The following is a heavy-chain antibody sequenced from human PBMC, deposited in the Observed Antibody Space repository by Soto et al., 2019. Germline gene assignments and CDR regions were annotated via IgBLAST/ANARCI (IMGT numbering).Heavy chain of an antibody. D-gene: IGHD2-15*01. CDR1: GFSFNSFN. V-gene: IGHV3-21*01. J-gene: IGHJ4*02. CDR3: ARYLGLLKSLLDY. Sequence: PGGSLRLSCLASGFSFNSFNMNWIRRAPGRGPEWFASISVSGDNTYYGDSVQGRFTISRDNSKRSVFLDLSSLRDEDTAVYYCARYLGLLKSLLDYWGQGTLVTVSS. CDR2: ISVSGDNT.